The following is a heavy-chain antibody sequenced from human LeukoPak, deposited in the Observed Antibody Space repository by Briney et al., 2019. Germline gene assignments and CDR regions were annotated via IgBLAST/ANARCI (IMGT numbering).Heavy chain of an antibody. CDR3: ARSARRDGYNFDYYYMDV. CDR1: GFTFSDYY. CDR2: ISTSGRTI. J-gene: IGHJ6*03. Sequence: GGSLRLSCAASGFTFSDYYMSWIRQAPGKGLEWVSYISTSGRTIYYADSVKGRFTISRDNAKNSQYLQMNSLRAEDTAVYYCARSARRDGYNFDYYYMDVWGKGTTVTISS. V-gene: IGHV3-11*01. D-gene: IGHD5-24*01.